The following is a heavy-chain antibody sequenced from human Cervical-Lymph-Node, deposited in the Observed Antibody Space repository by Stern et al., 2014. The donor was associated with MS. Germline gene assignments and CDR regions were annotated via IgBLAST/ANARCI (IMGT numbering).Heavy chain of an antibody. CDR3: ARGLLGSENAFDI. D-gene: IGHD2-15*01. CDR1: VYTFTSYG. CDR2: ISAYNGNT. Sequence: VQLVDSGAEVKKPGASVKVFCQASVYTFTSYGISWVLQAPGQGLECMGWISAYNGNTNYAQKLQCRVTMTTDTSTSTAYMELRSLRSDDTAVYYCARGLLGSENAFDIWGQGTMVTVSS. V-gene: IGHV1-18*01. J-gene: IGHJ3*02.